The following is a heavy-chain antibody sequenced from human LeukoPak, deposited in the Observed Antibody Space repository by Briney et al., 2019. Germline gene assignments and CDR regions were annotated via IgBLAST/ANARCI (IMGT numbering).Heavy chain of an antibody. V-gene: IGHV4-39*01. Sequence: SETLSLTCTVSGGSISTSSYYWAWIRQPPGKGLESIGSISYSVTTYYNPSLKSRVTISVDTSKNQFSLKLSSVTAADTAIYYCARHLRGATIYFDYWGQGTLVTVSS. CDR1: GGSISTSSYY. D-gene: IGHD1-26*01. CDR2: ISYSVTT. J-gene: IGHJ4*02. CDR3: ARHLRGATIYFDY.